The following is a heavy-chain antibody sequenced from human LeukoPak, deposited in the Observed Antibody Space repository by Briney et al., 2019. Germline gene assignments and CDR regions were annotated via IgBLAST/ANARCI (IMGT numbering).Heavy chain of an antibody. J-gene: IGHJ5*02. Sequence: ASVKVSCKVSGYTLTVLSMHWVRQAPGKGLEWMGGFDPEDGETIYAQKFQGRVTMTEDTSTDTAYMELSSLRSEDTAVYYCATDSRITIFGVVSRGWFDPWGQGTLVTVSS. V-gene: IGHV1-24*01. D-gene: IGHD3-3*01. CDR1: GYTLTVLS. CDR2: FDPEDGET. CDR3: ATDSRITIFGVVSRGWFDP.